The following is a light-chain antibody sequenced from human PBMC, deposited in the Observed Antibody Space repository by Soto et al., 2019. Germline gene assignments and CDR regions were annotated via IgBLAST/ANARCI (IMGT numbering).Light chain of an antibody. Sequence: EIVLTQSPGTLSLSPGERATLSCRASQSGSNSYLAWHQQKRGQAPRLLIYGASSRATGIPDRFSGSGSGTDFTLTISRLEPEDFAVYYCQQYGSSPQTFGQGTKVEVK. CDR3: QQYGSSPQT. CDR2: GAS. V-gene: IGKV3-20*01. J-gene: IGKJ1*01. CDR1: QSGSNSY.